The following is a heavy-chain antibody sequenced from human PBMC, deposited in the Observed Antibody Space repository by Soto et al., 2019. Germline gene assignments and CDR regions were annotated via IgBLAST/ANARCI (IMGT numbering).Heavy chain of an antibody. CDR2: IYYSGST. V-gene: IGHV4-39*01. D-gene: IGHD3-3*01. CDR3: ARHGNDFWSGYYFAYYFDY. Sequence: QLQLQESGPGLVKPSETLSLTCTVSGGSISSSSYYWGWIRQPPGKGLEWIGSIYYSGSTYYNPSLKSRVTISVDTSKTQFSLKLSSVTAADTAVYYCARHGNDFWSGYYFAYYFDYWGQGTLVTVSS. J-gene: IGHJ4*02. CDR1: GGSISSSSYY.